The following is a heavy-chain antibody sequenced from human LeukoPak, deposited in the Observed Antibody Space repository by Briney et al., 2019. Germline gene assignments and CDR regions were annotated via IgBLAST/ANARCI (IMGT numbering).Heavy chain of an antibody. J-gene: IGHJ4*02. Sequence: PPGGSLRLSCAASGFTFSSYWMSWVRQAPGKGLEWVSVIYSGGSTYYADSVKGRFTISRDNSKNTLYLQMNSLRAEDTAVYYCARHGGYTPFDYWGQGTLVTVSS. CDR3: ARHGGYTPFDY. D-gene: IGHD5-24*01. CDR1: GFTFSSYW. V-gene: IGHV3-66*04. CDR2: IYSGGST.